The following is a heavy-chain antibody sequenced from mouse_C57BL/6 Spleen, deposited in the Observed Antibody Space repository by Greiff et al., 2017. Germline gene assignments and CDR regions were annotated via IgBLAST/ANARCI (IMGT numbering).Heavy chain of an antibody. Sequence: QVQLKQPGAELVKPGASVKLSCKASGYTFTSYWMHWVKQRPGRGLEWIGRIDPNSGGTKYNEKFKSKATLTVDKPSSTAYMQLSSLTSEDSAVYYCARPITTGYYYAMDYWGQGTSVTVSS. J-gene: IGHJ4*01. CDR2: IDPNSGGT. CDR1: GYTFTSYW. CDR3: ARPITTGYYYAMDY. D-gene: IGHD2-4*01. V-gene: IGHV1-72*01.